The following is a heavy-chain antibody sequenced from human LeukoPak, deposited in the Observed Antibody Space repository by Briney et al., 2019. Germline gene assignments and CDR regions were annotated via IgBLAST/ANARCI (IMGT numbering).Heavy chain of an antibody. J-gene: IGHJ4*02. CDR3: ASSSGRHDY. CDR1: GFTFSSYW. V-gene: IGHV3-74*01. CDR2: IASDGSST. D-gene: IGHD6-19*01. Sequence: PGGSLRLSCAASGFTFSSYWMNWVRQAPGKGLVWVSRIASDGSSTTYADSVKGRFSISRDNAKNTLYLQMNSLRVEDTAVYYCASSSGRHDYWGQGTLVTVSS.